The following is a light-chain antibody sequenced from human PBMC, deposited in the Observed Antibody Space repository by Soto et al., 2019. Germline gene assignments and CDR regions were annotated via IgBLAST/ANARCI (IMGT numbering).Light chain of an antibody. CDR2: GAS. CDR1: QSIGSNY. V-gene: IGKV3-20*01. Sequence: EIVLMQSPGTLSLSPGERATLSCRASQSIGSNYLAWYQQKPGQAPRLLIYGASRRATGIPDRFSGSGSGTDFPLTISRLEPEDFAVYSCQQYGGSPMYTFGQGTKLEIK. CDR3: QQYGGSPMYT. J-gene: IGKJ2*01.